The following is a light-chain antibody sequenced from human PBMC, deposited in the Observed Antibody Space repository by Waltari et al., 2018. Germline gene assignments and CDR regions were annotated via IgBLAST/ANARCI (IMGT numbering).Light chain of an antibody. Sequence: QSVLPQPPSVSGAPGQRVIISCTGSSSNIGAGYAVHWYQQFPGTAPRLLIYGNNNRPSGVPDRFSGSKSGTSASLAITGLQAEDEADYYCQSFDSSLSGVVFGGGTKLTVL. CDR3: QSFDSSLSGVV. J-gene: IGLJ2*01. CDR2: GNN. V-gene: IGLV1-40*01. CDR1: SSNIGAGYA.